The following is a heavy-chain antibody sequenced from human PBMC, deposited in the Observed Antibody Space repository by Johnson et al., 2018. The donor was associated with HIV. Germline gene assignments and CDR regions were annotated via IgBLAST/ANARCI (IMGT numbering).Heavy chain of an antibody. Sequence: QVQLVESGGGVVQPGRSLRLSCAASGFTFSSYGMHWVRQAPGKGLEWVAVIYDDGSNRYYADSVKGRFTISRDNSKNTLYLQMNSLRAEDTAVYYCARDGESQQLPLGDAFYFWGQGTMVTVSS. CDR1: GFTFSSYG. J-gene: IGHJ3*01. CDR2: IYDDGSNR. CDR3: ARDGESQQLPLGDAFYF. V-gene: IGHV3-33*08. D-gene: IGHD6-13*01.